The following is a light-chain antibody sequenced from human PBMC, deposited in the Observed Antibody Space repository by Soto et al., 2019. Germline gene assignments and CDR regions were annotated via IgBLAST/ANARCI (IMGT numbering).Light chain of an antibody. CDR1: QSVSTN. Sequence: EIVMTQSPGTLYVSPGERATLSCRASQSVSTNLAWYQQKPGRAPRLLIYGASTRATGIPARFSGSGSGTEFTLTISSLQSEDFAVYYCHRYNNWPPKTFGQGTKVDIK. V-gene: IGKV3-15*01. CDR2: GAS. J-gene: IGKJ2*01. CDR3: HRYNNWPPKT.